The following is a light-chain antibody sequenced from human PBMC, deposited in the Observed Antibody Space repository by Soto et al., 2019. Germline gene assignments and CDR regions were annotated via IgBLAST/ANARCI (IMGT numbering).Light chain of an antibody. J-gene: IGKJ2*01. V-gene: IGKV1-8*01. CDR2: AAS. CDR1: QGISSY. CDR3: QQYYSYPVP. Sequence: AIRMTQSPSSFSASTGDRGTITCRASQGISSYLAWYQQKPGKAPKLLIYAASTLQSVAPSRFSGSGSGTDFTLTISCLQSEDFATYYCQQYYSYPVPFGQGTKLEI.